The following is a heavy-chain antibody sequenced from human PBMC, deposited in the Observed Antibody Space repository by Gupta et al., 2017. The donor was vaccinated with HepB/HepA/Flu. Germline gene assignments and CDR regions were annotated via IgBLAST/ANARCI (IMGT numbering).Heavy chain of an antibody. J-gene: IGHJ6*03. D-gene: IGHD3-3*02. V-gene: IGHV3-23*01. CDR2: IGSDFSA. Sequence: EVQLLESGGGLVQPGGSLRLSCAASGFTISGTAMRWVRQAPGKGLGWVSGIGSDFSAHYADSVRGRFTISRDNSKNTVYLQMNSLRAEDTACYYCGKDWHFWSAMDVWGKGTTVTVSS. CDR3: GKDWHFWSAMDV. CDR1: GFTISGTA.